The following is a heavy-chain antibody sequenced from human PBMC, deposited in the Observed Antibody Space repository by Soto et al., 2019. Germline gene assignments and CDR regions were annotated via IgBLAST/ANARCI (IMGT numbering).Heavy chain of an antibody. CDR3: AHLMITYGGFLADDAFDI. V-gene: IGHV2-5*02. CDR2: IYWDGDK. Sequence: QITLKESGPTLVRPTQTLTLTCTFSGFSLSTATVGVAWIRQPPGKALECVAVIYWDGDKRYSPALSSRLTITKDTSRNQVVLTMNNMDPVDTATYFCAHLMITYGGFLADDAFDIWGPGTMVTVSS. D-gene: IGHD3-16*02. CDR1: GFSLSTATVG. J-gene: IGHJ3*02.